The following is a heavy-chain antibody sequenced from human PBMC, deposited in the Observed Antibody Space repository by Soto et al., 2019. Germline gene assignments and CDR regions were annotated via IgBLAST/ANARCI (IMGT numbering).Heavy chain of an antibody. CDR1: GFTFSSYA. CDR2: ISYDGSNK. D-gene: IGHD3-9*01. CDR3: ARDLDGWMDV. V-gene: IGHV3-30-3*01. Sequence: QVQLVESGGGVVQPGRSLRLSCAASGFTFSSYAMHWVRQAPGKGLEWVAVISYDGSNKYYADSVKGRFTISRDNSKNTLYLQMNSLRAEDTAVYYCARDLDGWMDVWGQGTTVTVSS. J-gene: IGHJ6*02.